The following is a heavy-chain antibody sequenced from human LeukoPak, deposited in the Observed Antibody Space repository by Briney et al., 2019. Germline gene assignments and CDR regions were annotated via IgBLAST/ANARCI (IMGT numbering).Heavy chain of an antibody. D-gene: IGHD4-23*01. J-gene: IGHJ4*02. CDR2: ISGCGGSP. Sequence: GGSLRLSCAASGFTFSSYAMSWVRQAPGEGLEWVSAISGCGGSPYYADSVKGRFTISRDNSKNTLYLQMNSLRAEDTAVYYCAKTRNYGGNYLDYWGQGTLVTVSS. CDR3: AKTRNYGGNYLDY. CDR1: GFTFSSYA. V-gene: IGHV3-23*01.